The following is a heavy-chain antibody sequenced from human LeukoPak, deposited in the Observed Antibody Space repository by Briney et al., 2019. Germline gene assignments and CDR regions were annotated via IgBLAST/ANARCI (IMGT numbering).Heavy chain of an antibody. Sequence: GGSLRLSCAASGFTFSSYWMSWVRQAPGKGLEWVANIKQDGSEKYYVDSVKGRFTISRDNAKYSLYLQMNSLRAEDTAVYYCVFGYSYGKFDYWGQGTLVTVSS. D-gene: IGHD5-18*01. V-gene: IGHV3-7*01. CDR2: IKQDGSEK. J-gene: IGHJ4*02. CDR1: GFTFSSYW. CDR3: VFGYSYGKFDY.